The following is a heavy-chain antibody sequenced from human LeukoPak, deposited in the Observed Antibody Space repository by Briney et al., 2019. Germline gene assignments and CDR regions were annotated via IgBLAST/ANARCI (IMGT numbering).Heavy chain of an antibody. CDR2: INSDGSST. J-gene: IGHJ4*02. CDR3: AKDLLAATIDYYFDY. CDR1: GFTFSSYW. Sequence: GGSLRLSCAASGFTFSSYWMHWVRQAPGKGLVWVSRINSDGSSTSYADSVKGRFTISRDNSKNTPYVQMNSLRAEDTAVYYCAKDLLAATIDYYFDYWGQGTLVTVSS. V-gene: IGHV3-74*01. D-gene: IGHD5-12*01.